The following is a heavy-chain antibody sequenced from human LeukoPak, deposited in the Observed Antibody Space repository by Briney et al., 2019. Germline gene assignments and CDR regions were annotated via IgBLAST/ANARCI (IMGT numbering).Heavy chain of an antibody. CDR2: ISGSGGST. CDR3: ATSTVTPAFDI. Sequence: GGSLRLSCAASGFRVSDYYMSWVRQAPGKGLEWVSAISGSGGSTYYADSVKGRFTISRDNPKNTLYLQMNSLRAEDTAVYYCATSTVTPAFDIWGQGTMVTVSS. D-gene: IGHD4-17*01. J-gene: IGHJ3*02. V-gene: IGHV3-23*01. CDR1: GFRVSDYY.